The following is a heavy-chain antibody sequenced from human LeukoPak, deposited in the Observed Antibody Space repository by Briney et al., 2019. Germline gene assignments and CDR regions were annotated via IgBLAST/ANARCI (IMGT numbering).Heavy chain of an antibody. V-gene: IGHV3-33*06. CDR1: GFTFGSYG. D-gene: IGHD3-10*01. CDR3: AKDDSGLGEFLDY. Sequence: GGSLRLSCAASGFTFGSYGFHWVRQAPGKGLEWVAVIWYDGSNKYYADSVKGRFTISRDNSKNTLYLQMNSLRAEDTAVYYCAKDDSGLGEFLDYWGQGTLVTVSS. J-gene: IGHJ4*02. CDR2: IWYDGSNK.